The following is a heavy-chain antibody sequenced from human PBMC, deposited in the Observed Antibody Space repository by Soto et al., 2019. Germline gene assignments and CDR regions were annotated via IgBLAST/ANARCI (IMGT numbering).Heavy chain of an antibody. CDR3: TTDLCIAVAGTVICGY. Sequence: GGSLRLSCAASGFTFSNAWMSWVRQAPGKGLEWVGRIKSKTDGGTTDYAAPVKGRFTISRDDSKNTLYLQMNSLKTEDTAVYYCTTDLCIAVAGTVICGYWGQGTLVTVSS. CDR1: GFTFSNAW. J-gene: IGHJ4*02. CDR2: IKSKTDGGTT. V-gene: IGHV3-15*01. D-gene: IGHD6-19*01.